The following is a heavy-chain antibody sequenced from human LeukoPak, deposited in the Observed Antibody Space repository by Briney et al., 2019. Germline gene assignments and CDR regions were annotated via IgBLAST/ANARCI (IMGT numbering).Heavy chain of an antibody. CDR2: INPYRGGT. CDR1: GYTFSDYY. V-gene: IGHV1-2*02. D-gene: IGHD6-19*01. Sequence: ASVNVSCKASGYTFSDYYMHWVRQAPGQGLEWMGWINPYRGGTNYAEKFQGRVTMTRDTSITTAYMELSSLRSDDTAMYYCATLRRSGWYIGDWGQGTLVSVSS. J-gene: IGHJ4*02. CDR3: ATLRRSGWYIGD.